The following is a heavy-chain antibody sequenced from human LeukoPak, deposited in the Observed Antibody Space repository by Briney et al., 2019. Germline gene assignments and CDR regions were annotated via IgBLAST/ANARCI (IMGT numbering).Heavy chain of an antibody. CDR3: ARGREGTVLSFEY. D-gene: IGHD1-1*01. Sequence: GGSLRLSCAASGFNFDDYAMHWVRQAPGKGLEWVSGISWNSGNIAYADSVKGRFTISRDSAKTSLYLHMNSLRAEDTAVYYCARGREGTVLSFEYWGQGTLVTVSS. J-gene: IGHJ4*02. V-gene: IGHV3-9*01. CDR2: ISWNSGNI. CDR1: GFNFDDYA.